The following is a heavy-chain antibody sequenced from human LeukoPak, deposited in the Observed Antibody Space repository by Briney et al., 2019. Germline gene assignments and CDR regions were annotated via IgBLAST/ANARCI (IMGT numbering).Heavy chain of an antibody. J-gene: IGHJ3*02. CDR1: GYSFTGYY. D-gene: IGHD2-21*02. V-gene: IGHV1-2*02. CDR2: INPNNGGT. CDR3: AREPLTAYCGGDCYRDAFDI. Sequence: ASVKVSCKASGYSFTGYYPHWVRQAPGQGLEWMGWINPNNGGTNYAQKFQGRVTMTRDTSISTAYMDLSRLRSDDTAVYYCAREPLTAYCGGDCYRDAFDIWGQGTMVIVSS.